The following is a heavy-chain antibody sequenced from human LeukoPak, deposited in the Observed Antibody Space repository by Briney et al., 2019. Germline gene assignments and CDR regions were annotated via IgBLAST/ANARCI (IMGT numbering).Heavy chain of an antibody. D-gene: IGHD2/OR15-2a*01. J-gene: IGHJ4*02. V-gene: IGHV4-59*08. CDR2: ISDIGSI. CDR1: GGSISSYY. Sequence: SETLSLTCTVSGGSISSYYWSWIRQPPGTGLEWIAYISDIGSINYNPSLKSRVTISLDTSKNQFSLKLSSVTAADTAVYYCAGHHPRNTVDFWGQGTLVTVSS. CDR3: AGHHPRNTVDF.